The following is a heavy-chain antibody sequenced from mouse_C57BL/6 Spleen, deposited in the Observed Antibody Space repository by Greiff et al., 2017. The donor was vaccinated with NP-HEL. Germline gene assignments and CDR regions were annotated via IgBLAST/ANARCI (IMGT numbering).Heavy chain of an antibody. V-gene: IGHV7-3*03. D-gene: IGHD2-12*01. Sequence: EVKLVESGGGLVQPGGSLSLSCAASGFTFTDYYMSWVRQPPGKALEWLGFIRNKANGYTTEYSASVKGRFTISRDNSQSILYLQMHALRAEDSATYYCAYDYDGGFAYWGQGTLVTVSA. CDR2: IRNKANGYTT. CDR1: GFTFTDYY. CDR3: AYDYDGGFAY. J-gene: IGHJ3*01.